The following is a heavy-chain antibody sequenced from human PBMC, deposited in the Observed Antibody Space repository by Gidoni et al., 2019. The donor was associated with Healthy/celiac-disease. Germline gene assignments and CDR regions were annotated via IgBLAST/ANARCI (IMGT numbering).Heavy chain of an antibody. V-gene: IGHV3-30-3*01. Sequence: QVQLVESGGGVVQPGRSLRLSCAASGFTFSSYAMHWVRQAPGKGLEWVAVISYDGTNKYYADSVKGRFTISRDNSKNTLYLQMNSLRAEDTAVYYCAREMGYCSSTSCLTGYSSGWYLDYWGQGTLVTVSS. D-gene: IGHD2-2*01. CDR2: ISYDGTNK. J-gene: IGHJ4*02. CDR3: AREMGYCSSTSCLTGYSSGWYLDY. CDR1: GFTFSSYA.